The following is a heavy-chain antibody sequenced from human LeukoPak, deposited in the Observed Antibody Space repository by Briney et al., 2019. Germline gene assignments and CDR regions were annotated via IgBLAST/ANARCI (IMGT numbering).Heavy chain of an antibody. V-gene: IGHV4-59*01. D-gene: IGHD2-15*01. CDR3: ARDCSGGSCYGRSWFDP. CDR2: IYYSGST. J-gene: IGHJ5*02. Sequence: PSETLSLTCTVSGGSISSYYWSWIRQPPGKGLEWIGYIYYSGSTNYNPSLKSRVTISVDTSKNQFSLKLSSVTAADTAVYCCARDCSGGSCYGRSWFDPWGQGTLVTVSS. CDR1: GGSISSYY.